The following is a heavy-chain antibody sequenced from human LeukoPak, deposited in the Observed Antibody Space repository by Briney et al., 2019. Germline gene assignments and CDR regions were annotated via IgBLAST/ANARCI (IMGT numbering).Heavy chain of an antibody. V-gene: IGHV3-7*05. CDR3: ARDSSPGYYDYVWGTYPRY. CDR2: IKQDGSEK. J-gene: IGHJ4*02. D-gene: IGHD3-16*02. Sequence: GGSLRLFCATSGFTFSNYWMSWVRQAPGKALESVANIKQDGSEKYYVDSVKGRFTISRDNAKNSLYLQMNSLRAEDTAVYYCARDSSPGYYDYVWGTYPRYWGQGTLVTVSS. CDR1: GFTFSNYW.